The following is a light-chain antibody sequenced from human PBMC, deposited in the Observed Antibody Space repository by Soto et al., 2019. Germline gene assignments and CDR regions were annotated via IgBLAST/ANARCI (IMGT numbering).Light chain of an antibody. J-gene: IGKJ2*01. CDR1: QRIDSY. Sequence: DIQMTQSPSTLSASVGDRVTITCRATQRIDSYLNWYQQKPGTAPKVLIYGASSSQSGVPSRFSGSGSGTDITLTISSLQPEDFAVYYCQQSYSPPYTFGRGTKLEIQ. CDR3: QQSYSPPYT. V-gene: IGKV1-39*01. CDR2: GAS.